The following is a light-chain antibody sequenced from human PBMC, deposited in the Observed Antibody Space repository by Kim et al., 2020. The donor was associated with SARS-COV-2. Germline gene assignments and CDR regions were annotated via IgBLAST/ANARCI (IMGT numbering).Light chain of an antibody. CDR2: AAS. V-gene: IGKV3-20*01. CDR3: QQCGTSRT. J-gene: IGKJ4*02. CDR1: QSVRNNC. Sequence: SLSPVERATLSCRASQSVRNNCLAWYQQKPGQSPRLLIYAASTRATGIPDRFSGSGSGTDFTLTISRLEPEDFAVYFCQQCGTSRTFGRGTKLEI.